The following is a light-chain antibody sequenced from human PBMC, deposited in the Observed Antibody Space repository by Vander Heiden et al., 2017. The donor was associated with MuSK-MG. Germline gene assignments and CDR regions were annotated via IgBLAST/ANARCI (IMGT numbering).Light chain of an antibody. CDR1: SHDVGGYNY. J-gene: IGLJ2*01. Sequence: QAALIQPASGSGSPGQSITISCPGTSHDVGGYNYVSWYQQHPGRAPKLMIYDVSNRPSGVSNRFSGSKSGNTASLTISGLQAEDEADYYCSSYRSSSTPVVFGGGTKLTVV. CDR3: SSYRSSSTPVV. V-gene: IGLV2-14*03. CDR2: DVS.